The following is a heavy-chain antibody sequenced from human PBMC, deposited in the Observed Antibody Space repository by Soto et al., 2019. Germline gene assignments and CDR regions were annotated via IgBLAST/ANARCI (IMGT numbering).Heavy chain of an antibody. CDR2: IIPIFGTA. V-gene: IGHV1-69*13. CDR3: ARALRFLEAMEFDP. CDR1: GGTFSSYA. D-gene: IGHD3-3*01. J-gene: IGHJ5*02. Sequence: SVKVSCKGSGGTFSSYAISWVRQAPGQGVGWMGGIIPIFGTATYAQKSQGRDTITADESTSTPYRELSSRRSEDTAVYYCARALRFLEAMEFDPWAQGTLVTVSS.